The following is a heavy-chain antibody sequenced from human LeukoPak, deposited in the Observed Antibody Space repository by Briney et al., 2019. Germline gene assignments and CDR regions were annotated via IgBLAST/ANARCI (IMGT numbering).Heavy chain of an antibody. D-gene: IGHD3-3*01. CDR1: GFTFTSSA. CDR2: IVVGSGNT. CDR3: AVAYYDFWSGYYEIGSFDY. Sequence: ASVKVSCKASGFTFTSSAVQWVRQARGQRPEWIGWIVVGSGNTNYAQKFQERVTITRDMSTSTAYMELSSLRSEDTAVYYCAVAYYDFWSGYYEIGSFDYWGQGTLVTVSP. J-gene: IGHJ4*02. V-gene: IGHV1-58*01.